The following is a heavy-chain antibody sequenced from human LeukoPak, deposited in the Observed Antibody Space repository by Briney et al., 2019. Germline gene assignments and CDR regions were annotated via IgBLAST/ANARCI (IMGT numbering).Heavy chain of an antibody. CDR2: ISAYNGNT. CDR1: GYTFTSYG. CDR3: ARDVGVVVPAAALDY. V-gene: IGHV1-18*01. Sequence: GESLKISCKASGYTFTSYGISWVRQAPGQGLEWMGWISAYNGNTNYAQKLQGRVTMTTDTSTSTAYMELRSLRSDDTAVHYCARDVGVVVPAAALDYWGQGTLVTVSS. J-gene: IGHJ4*02. D-gene: IGHD2-2*01.